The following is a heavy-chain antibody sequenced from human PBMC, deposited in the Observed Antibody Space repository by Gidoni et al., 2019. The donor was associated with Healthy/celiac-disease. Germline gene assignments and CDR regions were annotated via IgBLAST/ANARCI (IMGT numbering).Heavy chain of an antibody. CDR1: GFTFSSYA. J-gene: IGHJ4*02. CDR2: ISGSGGST. CDR3: AKDPGGRAYGSGSYYGTFDY. D-gene: IGHD3-10*01. Sequence: EVQLLESGGGLVQPGGSLRLSCAASGFTFSSYALSWVRQAPGKGVGWVSAISGSGGSTYYADSVKGRFTISRDNSKNTLYLQMNSLRAEDTAVYYCAKDPGGRAYGSGSYYGTFDYWGQGTLVTVSS. V-gene: IGHV3-23*01.